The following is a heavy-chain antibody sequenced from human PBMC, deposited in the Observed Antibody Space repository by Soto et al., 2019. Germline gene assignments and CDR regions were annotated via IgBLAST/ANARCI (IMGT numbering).Heavy chain of an antibody. CDR1: GGTFRSYA. CDR3: ARGAMIVVVTHTHWYFDL. Sequence: ASVKVSCKASGGTFRSYAISWVRQAPGQGLEWMGGLIPIFGTANYAQKFQCRVTITADESTSKAYMELSSLRYEDTAVYYCARGAMIVVVTHTHWYFDLWGRGTLVTVSS. CDR2: LIPIFGTA. J-gene: IGHJ2*01. V-gene: IGHV1-69*13. D-gene: IGHD3-22*01.